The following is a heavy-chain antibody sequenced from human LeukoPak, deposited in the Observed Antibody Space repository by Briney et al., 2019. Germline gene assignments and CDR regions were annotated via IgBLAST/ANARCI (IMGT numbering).Heavy chain of an antibody. J-gene: IGHJ4*02. CDR2: ISGSGGHT. CDR1: GFTFNGYS. V-gene: IGHV3-23*01. D-gene: IGHD2-21*02. CDR3: AREPPHCGGDCFSLLDN. Sequence: PGGSLRLSCAASGFTFNGYSMSWVRQAPGKGLEWVSLISGSGGHTYYADSVKGRFTISRDDSKNTLYLEMNNLRAEDTAVFYCAREPPHCGGDCFSLLDNWGQGTLVTVSS.